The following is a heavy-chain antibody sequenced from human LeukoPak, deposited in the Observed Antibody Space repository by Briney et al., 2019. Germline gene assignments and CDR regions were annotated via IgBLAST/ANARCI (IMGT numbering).Heavy chain of an antibody. CDR3: ARHGSSGVVITNFDY. Sequence: SETLSLTCSVSGGSISSSDYYWGWIRQPPGKGLEWIGTMFYSGITYYSPSLKSRVIISVDTSKNQFSLKLSSVTAADTAVYFCARHGSSGVVITNFDYWGQGTLVTVSS. D-gene: IGHD3-3*01. J-gene: IGHJ4*02. V-gene: IGHV4-39*01. CDR2: MFYSGIT. CDR1: GGSISSSDYY.